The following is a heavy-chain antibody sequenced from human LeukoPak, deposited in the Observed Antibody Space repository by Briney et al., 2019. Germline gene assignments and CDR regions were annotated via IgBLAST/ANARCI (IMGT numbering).Heavy chain of an antibody. CDR1: GFTFSNYW. D-gene: IGHD6-13*01. CDR3: ARISSSRYYFDY. V-gene: IGHV3-7*01. Sequence: GGSLRLSCAASGFTFSNYWMSWVRQTPGKGLEWVANINQDGSGEYYVDSVKGRFSISRDNAKNSLFLQMNSLTAEDTAVYYCARISSSRYYFDYWGQGTLVTVSS. J-gene: IGHJ4*02. CDR2: INQDGSGE.